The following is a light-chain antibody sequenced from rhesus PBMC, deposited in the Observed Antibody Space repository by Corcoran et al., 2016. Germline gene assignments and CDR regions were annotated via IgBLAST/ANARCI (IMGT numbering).Light chain of an antibody. V-gene: IGKV1-25*01. CDR3: QHYYSTPYS. Sequence: DIQMTQSPSSLSASVGDRVTITCRASQGITNDLAWYQQKPGETPKLLIYEASSLQSGIPSRFSGSGSVTDFTLTISSLQPEDFATYYCQHYYSTPYSFGQGTKVEIK. CDR2: EAS. J-gene: IGKJ2*01. CDR1: QGITND.